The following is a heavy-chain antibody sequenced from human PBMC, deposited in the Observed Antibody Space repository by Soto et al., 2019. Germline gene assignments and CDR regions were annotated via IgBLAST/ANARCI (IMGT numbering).Heavy chain of an antibody. J-gene: IGHJ4*02. Sequence: EVQLLESGGGLVQPGGSLRLSCAASGFTFSSYAMSWVRQAPGKGLEWVSAISGSGGSTYYEDSVKGRFTISRDNSKNTLYLQMNILRAEDTAVYYCARQSQDYDYIWGSYRYNAFDYWGQGTLVTVSS. CDR1: GFTFSSYA. CDR2: ISGSGGST. V-gene: IGHV3-23*01. CDR3: ARQSQDYDYIWGSYRYNAFDY. D-gene: IGHD3-16*02.